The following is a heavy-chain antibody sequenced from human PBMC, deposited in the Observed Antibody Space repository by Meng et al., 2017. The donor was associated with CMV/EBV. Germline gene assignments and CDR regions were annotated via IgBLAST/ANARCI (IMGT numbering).Heavy chain of an antibody. CDR3: ARDRVAVAGNHWFDP. J-gene: IGHJ5*02. D-gene: IGHD6-19*01. V-gene: IGHV1-2*02. CDR2: INPNSGGT. Sequence: QVQRVQAAAEVKKPGASVKVSCKASGYTCTGYYMHWVRQAPGQGLEWMGWINPNSGGTNYAQKFQGRVTMTRDTSISTAYMELSRLRSDYTAVYYCARDRVAVAGNHWFDPWGQGTLVTVSS. CDR1: GYTCTGYY.